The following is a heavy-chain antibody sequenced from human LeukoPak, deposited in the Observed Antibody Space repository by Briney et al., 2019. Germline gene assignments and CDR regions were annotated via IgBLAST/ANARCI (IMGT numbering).Heavy chain of an antibody. CDR1: GYSFTSYW. CDR3: ARGAAADKYYFDY. V-gene: IGHV5-51*01. Sequence: GESLKISCKGSGYSFTSYWIGWVRQMPGKGLEWMGIIYPGDSDTRYSPSFQGQVTISADKSIRTAYLQWSSLKASDTAMYYCARGAAADKYYFDYWGQGTLVTVSS. D-gene: IGHD6-13*01. J-gene: IGHJ4*02. CDR2: IYPGDSDT.